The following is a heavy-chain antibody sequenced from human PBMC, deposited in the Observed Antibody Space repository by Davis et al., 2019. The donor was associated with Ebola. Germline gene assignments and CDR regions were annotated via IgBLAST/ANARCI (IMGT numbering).Heavy chain of an antibody. CDR3: ARDVDDSSGYARGDDY. D-gene: IGHD3-22*01. V-gene: IGHV1-2*02. J-gene: IGHJ4*02. CDR1: GYTFTGYY. Sequence: ASVKVSCKASGYTFTGYYMHWVRQAPGQGLEWMGWINPNSGGTNYAQKFQGRVTMTRDTSISTAYLELSRLRSDDTAVYYCARDVDDSSGYARGDDYWGQGTLVTVSS. CDR2: INPNSGGT.